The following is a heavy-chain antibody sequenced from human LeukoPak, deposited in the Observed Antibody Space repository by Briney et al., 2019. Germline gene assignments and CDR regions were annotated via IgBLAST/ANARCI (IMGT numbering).Heavy chain of an antibody. J-gene: IGHJ4*02. CDR1: GFTFSSYS. CDR3: ARGGGYDFYVFDY. D-gene: IGHD5-12*01. V-gene: IGHV3-48*01. CDR2: ISSSSSTI. Sequence: GGSLRLSCAASGFTFSSYSMNWVRQAPGQGLEWVSYISSSSSTIYYADSVKGRFTISRDNAKNSLYLQMNSLRAEDTAVYYCARGGGYDFYVFDYWGQGTLVTVSS.